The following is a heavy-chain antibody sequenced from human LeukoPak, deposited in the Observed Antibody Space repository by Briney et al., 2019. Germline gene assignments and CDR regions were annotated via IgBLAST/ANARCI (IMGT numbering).Heavy chain of an antibody. CDR1: GYNFTSYW. CDR3: AKHHCSSTTCYTYYFEY. D-gene: IGHD2-2*01. Sequence: GESLKISCKGSGYNFTSYWIGWVRQMPGKGLEWMGIIYPGDSDTRYNPPFQGQVTISADKSISTTYLQWSSLKASDTAIYYCAKHHCSSTTCYTYYFEYWGQGTRVTVSS. J-gene: IGHJ4*02. V-gene: IGHV5-51*01. CDR2: IYPGDSDT.